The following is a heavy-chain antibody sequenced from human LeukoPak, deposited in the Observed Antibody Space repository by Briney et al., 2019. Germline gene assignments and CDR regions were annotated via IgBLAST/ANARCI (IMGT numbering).Heavy chain of an antibody. CDR3: AREYGDLDY. D-gene: IGHD4-17*01. V-gene: IGHV4-61*02. Sequence: SQTLSLTCTVSGGSISSGDYFWSWIRQPAGKGLEWIGRIYSSGSANYNPSLKSRVTMSVDTSNNQFSLKLTSVSAADTAVYYCAREYGDLDYWGQGTLVTVSS. J-gene: IGHJ4*02. CDR1: GGSISSGDYF. CDR2: IYSSGSA.